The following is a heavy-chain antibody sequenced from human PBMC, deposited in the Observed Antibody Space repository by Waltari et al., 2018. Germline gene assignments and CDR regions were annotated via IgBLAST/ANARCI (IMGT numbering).Heavy chain of an antibody. CDR2: FDPEDGET. Sequence: ELSMHWVRQAPGKGLEWMGGFDPEDGETIYAQKFQGRVTMTEDTSTDTAYMELSSLRSEDTAVYYCATVIGAGSYYLDDAFDIWGQGTMVTVSS. V-gene: IGHV1-24*01. J-gene: IGHJ3*02. CDR3: ATVIGAGSYYLDDAFDI. D-gene: IGHD1-26*01. CDR1: ELS.